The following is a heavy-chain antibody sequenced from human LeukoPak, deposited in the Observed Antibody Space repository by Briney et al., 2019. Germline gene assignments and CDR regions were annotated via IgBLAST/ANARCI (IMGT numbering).Heavy chain of an antibody. Sequence: GGSLRLSCAAAGFIFNNYAMSWVRQAPGKGLKWVSGISSGGSTYYADSVKGRFTISRDNSKNTLYLQMNSLRAGDTAVYYCAKDTYSTSPYYFDYWGQGTLVTVSS. CDR2: ISSGGST. J-gene: IGHJ4*02. CDR1: GFIFNNYA. CDR3: AKDTYSTSPYYFDY. D-gene: IGHD1-26*01. V-gene: IGHV3-23*01.